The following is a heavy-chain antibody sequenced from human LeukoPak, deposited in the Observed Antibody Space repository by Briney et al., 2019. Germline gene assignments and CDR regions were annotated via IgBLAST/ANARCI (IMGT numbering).Heavy chain of an antibody. J-gene: IGHJ4*02. D-gene: IGHD6-19*01. Sequence: PSETLSLTCTVSGGSISSSSYYWSWIRQPPGKGLEWIGEINHSGSTNYNPSLKSRVTISVDTSKNQFSLKLSSVTAADTAVYYCARGRRVHGSLERYGSGKPQLFDYWGQGTLVTVSS. V-gene: IGHV4-39*07. CDR3: ARGRRVHGSLERYGSGKPQLFDY. CDR1: GGSISSSSYY. CDR2: INHSGST.